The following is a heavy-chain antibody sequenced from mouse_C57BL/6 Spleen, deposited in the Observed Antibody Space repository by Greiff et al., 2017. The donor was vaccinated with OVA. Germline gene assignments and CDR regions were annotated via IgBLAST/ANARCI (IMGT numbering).Heavy chain of an antibody. J-gene: IGHJ4*01. V-gene: IGHV1-64*01. CDR2: IHPNSGST. D-gene: IGHD2-5*01. CDR1: GYTFTSYW. Sequence: QVQLKQPGAELVKPGASVKLSCKASGYTFTSYWMHWVKQRPGQGLEWIGMIHPNSGSTNYNEKFKSKATLTVDKSSSTAYMQLSSLTSEDSAVYYCARDSKFPYAMDYWGQGTSVTVSS. CDR3: ARDSKFPYAMDY.